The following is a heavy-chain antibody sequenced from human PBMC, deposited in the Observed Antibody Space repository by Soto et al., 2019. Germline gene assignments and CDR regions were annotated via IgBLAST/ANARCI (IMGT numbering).Heavy chain of an antibody. V-gene: IGHV3-33*01. CDR3: AXLYCSASSCHSVGAFDI. J-gene: IGHJ3*02. CDR1: GFTFSSYG. D-gene: IGHD2-2*01. CDR2: IWFDGSDK. Sequence: PGGSLRLSCAASGFTFSSYGMHWVRQAPGKGLEWVALIWFDGSDKYYTESVKGRFTISRDNSKSTLYLQMNSLRAEDTAVYYCAXLYCSASSCHSVGAFDIRGQGTMVTVSS.